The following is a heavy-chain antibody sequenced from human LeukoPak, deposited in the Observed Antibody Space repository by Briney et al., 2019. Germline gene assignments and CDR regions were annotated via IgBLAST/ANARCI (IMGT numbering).Heavy chain of an antibody. V-gene: IGHV3-7*01. CDR1: GFTFSSYW. CDR3: ARVDYSSSGYYIHY. Sequence: GGSLRLSCAASGFTFSSYWMSWVRQAPGKGLEWVANIKQDGSEKYYVDSVKGRFTISRDNAKNSLYLQMNSLRAGDTAVYYCARVDYSSSGYYIHYWGQGTLVTVSS. D-gene: IGHD3-22*01. J-gene: IGHJ4*02. CDR2: IKQDGSEK.